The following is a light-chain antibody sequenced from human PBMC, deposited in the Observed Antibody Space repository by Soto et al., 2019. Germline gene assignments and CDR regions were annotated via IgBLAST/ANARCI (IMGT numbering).Light chain of an antibody. V-gene: IGLV8-61*01. J-gene: IGLJ2*01. CDR1: SGSVSASHY. CDR2: NTD. CDR3: SSYAGNKLL. Sequence: QTVVTQEPSFSVSPGETVTLTCGLSSGSVSASHYPSWYQQTPGQAPRTLISNTDSRSSGVPDRFSGSKSGNTASLTVSGLRAEDEADYYCSSYAGNKLLFGGGTKLTVL.